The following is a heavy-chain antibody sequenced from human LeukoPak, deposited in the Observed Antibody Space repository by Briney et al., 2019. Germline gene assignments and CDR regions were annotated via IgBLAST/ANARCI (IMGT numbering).Heavy chain of an antibody. D-gene: IGHD3-16*02. J-gene: IGHJ4*02. V-gene: IGHV4-59*01. Sequence: SETLSLTCTVSGGSISGSYWSWIRQSPEKGLEWIAYIYSSGPTTNYNPSLKSRLTIVGDTSKNQISLNLTSVTAADTAVYYCARIPPNSHLRELSFDSWGQGTLVTVS. CDR3: ARIPPNSHLRELSFDS. CDR1: GGSISGSY. CDR2: IYSSGPTT.